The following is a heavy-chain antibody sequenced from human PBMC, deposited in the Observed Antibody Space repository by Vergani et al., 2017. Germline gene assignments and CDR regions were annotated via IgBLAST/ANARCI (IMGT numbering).Heavy chain of an antibody. Sequence: QVQLQESGPGLVKPSQTLSLTCTVSGGSISSGGYYWSWIRQPPWKGLGWIGYIYYSGSTYYNPSLKSRVTISVDTSKNQFSLKLSSVTAAETAVYYCARDRPQLLSWSYYNPRWSGGMDVWGKGP. J-gene: IGHJ6*04. CDR1: GGSISSGGYY. D-gene: IGHD3-10*01. CDR3: ARDRPQLLSWSYYNPRWSGGMDV. CDR2: IYYSGST. V-gene: IGHV4-31*03.